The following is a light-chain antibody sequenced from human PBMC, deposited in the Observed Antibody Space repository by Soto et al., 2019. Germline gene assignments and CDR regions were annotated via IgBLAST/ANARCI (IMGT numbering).Light chain of an antibody. J-gene: IGKJ4*01. V-gene: IGKV1-9*01. Sequence: DIQITQSPSSLSSSVVERFTITCRASQGISSYLAWYQQKPGKAHKLLIYLASTLQSGVPSRFSGSGSGTDFSLTISSLQPEDVATYYCQYLNSFPLSFGGGTKVDIK. CDR3: QYLNSFPLS. CDR1: QGISSY. CDR2: LAS.